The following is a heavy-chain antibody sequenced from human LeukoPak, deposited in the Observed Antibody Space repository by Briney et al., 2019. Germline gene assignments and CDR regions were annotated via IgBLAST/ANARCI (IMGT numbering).Heavy chain of an antibody. CDR2: IKEDGNEK. J-gene: IGHJ4*02. CDR1: GLTFSNYW. D-gene: IGHD2-2*01. Sequence: EGSLRLSCAASGLTFSNYWMSWVRQAPGKGLEWVANIKEDGNEKYYVDSVKGRFTISRDNAKKSLYLQMNSLRAEDTAVYYCARDRSRFYYWGQGTPVTVSS. V-gene: IGHV3-7*01. CDR3: ARDRSRFYY.